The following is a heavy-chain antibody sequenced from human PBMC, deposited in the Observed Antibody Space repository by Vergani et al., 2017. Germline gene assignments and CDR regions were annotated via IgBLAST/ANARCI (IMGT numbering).Heavy chain of an antibody. J-gene: IGHJ4*02. CDR2: IRSKNDGGTA. CDR1: GSTFNHYA. CDR3: YTDYHDY. V-gene: IGHV3-15*01. D-gene: IGHD2-2*02. Sequence: EVQLLESGEDLLKPGGSLRFSCAPPGSTFNHYAMNWVRQAPGKGLEWIGRIRSKNDGGTADYAAPLKGRFTISRDDSKDTAFLLVNNLKTEDTAVYFCYTDYHDYWGQGTLVTVSS.